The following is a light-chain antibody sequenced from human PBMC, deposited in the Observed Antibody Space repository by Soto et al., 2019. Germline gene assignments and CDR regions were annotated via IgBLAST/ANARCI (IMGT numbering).Light chain of an antibody. J-gene: IGKJ1*01. CDR3: QQYYNTGT. CDR1: QSVLYGSNNQNY. V-gene: IGKV4-1*01. CDR2: WAS. Sequence: DIVMTQSPDSLAVSLGERATINCKSSQSVLYGSNNQNYLAWYQQKPRQPPKLLIYWASTRESGVPDRFSGRGSGTEFPLTISSLPAEDVAVYYCQQYYNTGTFGQGTKVEIK.